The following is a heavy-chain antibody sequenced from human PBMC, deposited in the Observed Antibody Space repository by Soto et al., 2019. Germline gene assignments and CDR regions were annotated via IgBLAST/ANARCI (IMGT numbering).Heavy chain of an antibody. Sequence: PGGSLRLSCAASGFTFSSYAMSWVRQAPGKGLEWVSAISGSGGSTYYADSVKGRFTISRDNSKNTLYLQMNSLRAEDTAVYYCAKDLTMIVVVRPKSPDIGMDVWGQGTTVTVSS. CDR2: ISGSGGST. CDR3: AKDLTMIVVVRPKSPDIGMDV. CDR1: GFTFSSYA. V-gene: IGHV3-23*01. D-gene: IGHD3-22*01. J-gene: IGHJ6*02.